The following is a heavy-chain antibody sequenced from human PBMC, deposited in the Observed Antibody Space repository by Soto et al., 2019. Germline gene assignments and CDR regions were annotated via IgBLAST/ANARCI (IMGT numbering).Heavy chain of an antibody. D-gene: IGHD2-21*02. CDR2: VYYTGST. V-gene: IGHV4-30-4*01. CDR3: VRTAREGAVAPHWFDR. J-gene: IGHJ5*02. CDR1: GASIRSTDYY. Sequence: SETLSLTCTVSGASIRSTDYYWSWIRQAPGNVLELIGYVYYTGSTYYNPSLMSRLTISVDTSKNQFSLKLTSVAAAETAGYYCVRTAREGAVAPHWFDRWGQGTQVTVSS.